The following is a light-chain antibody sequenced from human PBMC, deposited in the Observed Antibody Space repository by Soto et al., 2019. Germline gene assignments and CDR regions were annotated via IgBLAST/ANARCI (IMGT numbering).Light chain of an antibody. J-gene: IGKJ1*01. Sequence: EIVMTQSPATLSVSQGERATLSCRASQSVSSNLAWYQQKPGQAPRLLIYGASTRATGIPARSSGSRSGTEFTLTIRSLQSEDLAVYYCQKYSNWPKWTVGTGDKGDIK. CDR2: GAS. CDR3: QKYSNWPKWT. CDR1: QSVSSN. V-gene: IGKV3-15*01.